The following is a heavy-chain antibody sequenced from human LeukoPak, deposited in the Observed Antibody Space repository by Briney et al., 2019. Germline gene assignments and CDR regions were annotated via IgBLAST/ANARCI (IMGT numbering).Heavy chain of an antibody. Sequence: PSETLSLTCTVSGGYISSYYWSWIRQPPGKGLEWHGYIYYSGSTNYNPSLKSQVTISVDTSKNQFSLKLSSVTAADTAVYYCARVWVYDSSGYYSRILDYWGQGSLVTVSS. CDR2: IYYSGST. D-gene: IGHD3-22*01. J-gene: IGHJ4*02. CDR3: ARVWVYDSSGYYSRILDY. V-gene: IGHV4-59*01. CDR1: GGYISSYY.